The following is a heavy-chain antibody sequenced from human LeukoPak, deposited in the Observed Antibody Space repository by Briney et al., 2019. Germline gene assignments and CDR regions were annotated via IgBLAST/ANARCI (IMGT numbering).Heavy chain of an antibody. D-gene: IGHD6-13*01. CDR1: GGSINSRPYS. CDR3: ARLVVSSWYHEVLLGRDY. J-gene: IGHJ4*02. V-gene: IGHV4-39*01. CDR2: FYHSGST. Sequence: SETLSLTCTVSGGSINSRPYSWGWIRQPPGTGLEWLGSFYHSGSTYYKPSLKSRVTISVDTSKNQFSLKLSSVTAADTAVYYCARLVVSSWYHEVLLGRDYWGQGTLVTVSS.